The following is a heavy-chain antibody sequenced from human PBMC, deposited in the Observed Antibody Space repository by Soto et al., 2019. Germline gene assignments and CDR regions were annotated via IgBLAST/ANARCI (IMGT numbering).Heavy chain of an antibody. CDR3: EKVGMATQNSRDCYIDY. Sequence: QVQLVDSGGGVVQPGRSLRLSCAVSGFTFSNYPMHWVRQAPGRGLECVALISHDGSNKYYADSVKGRFTISRDSSKNKVSLQINSMKAEDTAVYYCEKVGMATQNSRDCYIDYWAQGALVTVSS. CDR2: ISHDGSNK. V-gene: IGHV3-30*04. D-gene: IGHD2-21*01. CDR1: GFTFSNYP. J-gene: IGHJ4*02.